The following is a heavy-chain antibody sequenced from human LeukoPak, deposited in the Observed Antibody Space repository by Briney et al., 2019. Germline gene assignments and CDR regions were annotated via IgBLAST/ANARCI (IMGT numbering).Heavy chain of an antibody. CDR2: ISSSSFKI. CDR3: VRDPSYGSSWYYYMDV. D-gene: IGHD6-13*01. Sequence: PGGSLRLSCAASEFTFVRYAMNWARQAPGKGLEWVSYISSSSFKIGYADSVKGRFTISRDNSKNSLYLQMDSLRVEDTAVYYCVRDPSYGSSWYYYMDVWCKGTTVTVSS. CDR1: EFTFVRYA. V-gene: IGHV3-48*04. J-gene: IGHJ6*03.